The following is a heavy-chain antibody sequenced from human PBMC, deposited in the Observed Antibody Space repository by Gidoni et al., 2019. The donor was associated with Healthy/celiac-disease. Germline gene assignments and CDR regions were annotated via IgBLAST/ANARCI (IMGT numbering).Heavy chain of an antibody. V-gene: IGHV4-39*01. CDR3: ARPYHGYCSSTSCSTMESLNWFDP. Sequence: QLQLQESGPGLVKPSETLSLTCTVSGGSISSSSYYWGWIRQPPGKGLEWIGSIYYSGSTYYNPSLKSRVTISVDTSKNQFSLKLSSVTAADTAVYYCARPYHGYCSSTSCSTMESLNWFDPWGQGTLVTVSS. CDR2: IYYSGST. D-gene: IGHD2-2*01. J-gene: IGHJ5*02. CDR1: GGSISSSSYY.